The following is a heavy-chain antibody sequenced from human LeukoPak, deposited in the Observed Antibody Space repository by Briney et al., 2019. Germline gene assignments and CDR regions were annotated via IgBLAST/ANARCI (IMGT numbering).Heavy chain of an antibody. D-gene: IGHD6-19*01. Sequence: ASVKVSCKASGYTFSSYDINWVRHATGQGLERVGWMKTNSGDTGYAQKFQGRVTITRNTSISTTYMELSSLRSEDSAVYYCARGPPESSSSDYWGQGTLVTVS. J-gene: IGHJ4*02. CDR1: GYTFSSYD. CDR3: ARGPPESSSSDY. CDR2: MKTNSGDT. V-gene: IGHV1-8*01.